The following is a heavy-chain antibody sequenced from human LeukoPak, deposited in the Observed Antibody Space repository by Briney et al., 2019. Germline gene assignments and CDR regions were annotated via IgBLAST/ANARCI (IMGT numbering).Heavy chain of an antibody. V-gene: IGHV1-69*05. CDR3: ARGDYGDYVLPDY. D-gene: IGHD4-17*01. CDR1: GGTFSSYA. Sequence: ASLKVSCKASGGTFSSYAISWVRQAPGQGLEWMGRIIPIVGTANYAPTLQGSVTLTTEESTSTAYMELSSLRSEDTAVYYCARGDYGDYVLPDYWGQGTLVTVSS. J-gene: IGHJ4*02. CDR2: IIPIVGTA.